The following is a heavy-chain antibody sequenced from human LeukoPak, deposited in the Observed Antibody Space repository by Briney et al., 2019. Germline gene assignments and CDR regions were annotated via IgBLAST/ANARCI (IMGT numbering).Heavy chain of an antibody. CDR1: GFTFSGYS. Sequence: GGSLRLSCAASGFTFSGYSMNWVRLAPGKGLEWVSRIASDGSSTTYADSVKGRFSISRDNAKNTLYLQMNSLRVEDTAVYYCARGRPHGNDYWGQGTLVTVSS. CDR3: ARGRPHGNDY. J-gene: IGHJ4*02. CDR2: IASDGSST. D-gene: IGHD4-23*01. V-gene: IGHV3-74*01.